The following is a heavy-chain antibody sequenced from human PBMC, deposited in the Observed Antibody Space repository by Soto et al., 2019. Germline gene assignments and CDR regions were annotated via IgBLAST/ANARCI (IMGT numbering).Heavy chain of an antibody. CDR2: IYSGGAT. Sequence: AATLSLTCTVSGGSINTYYWNWIRQPAGKGLEWIGRIYSGGATSYSPSLKSRATMSVDTSKSQFSLKLSSVTAADTAVYYCARVPQRGYSLYSGILDVWGQGSTVTVSS. J-gene: IGHJ6*02. D-gene: IGHD5-18*01. V-gene: IGHV4-4*07. CDR3: ARVPQRGYSLYSGILDV. CDR1: GGSINTYY.